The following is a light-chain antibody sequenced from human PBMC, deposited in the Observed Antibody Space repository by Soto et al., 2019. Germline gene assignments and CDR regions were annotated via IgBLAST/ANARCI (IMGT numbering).Light chain of an antibody. CDR2: TAS. Sequence: EIVLTQSPGTLSLSPGERATLSCRASQTVGSGYLAWYQQKPGQAPRLLIHTASSRATGIPDRFSGSGSGTDFTLTISRLQPEDFALYYCQQYSNSPYTFGQGTKLEIK. J-gene: IGKJ2*01. CDR1: QTVGSGY. CDR3: QQYSNSPYT. V-gene: IGKV3-20*01.